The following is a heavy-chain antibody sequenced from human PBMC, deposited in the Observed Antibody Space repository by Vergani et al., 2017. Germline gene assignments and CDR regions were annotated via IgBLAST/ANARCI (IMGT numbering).Heavy chain of an antibody. CDR2: IYTSGST. Sequence: QVQLQESGPGLVKPSETLSLTCAVSGYSISSGYYWGWIRQPAGKGLEWIGRIYTSGSTNYNPSLKSRVTMSVDTSKNQFSLKLSSVTAADTAVYYCARVSYGDYAWFDPWGQGTLVTVSS. CDR1: GYSISSGYY. J-gene: IGHJ5*02. CDR3: ARVSYGDYAWFDP. D-gene: IGHD4-17*01. V-gene: IGHV4-4*07.